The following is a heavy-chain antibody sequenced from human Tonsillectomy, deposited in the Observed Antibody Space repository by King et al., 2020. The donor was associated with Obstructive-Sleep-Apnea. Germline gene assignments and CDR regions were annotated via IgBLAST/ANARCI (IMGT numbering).Heavy chain of an antibody. CDR3: ARGESQYWAEFDY. Sequence: VQLVESGGGLVQPGGSLRLSCAASGFTFSSNWMSWVRQAPGKGLEWVATIKKDGSEKYYVDSVKGRFTISRDNAKNSLYLQMNSLRAEDTALYYCARGESQYWAEFDYWGQGTLVTVSS. J-gene: IGHJ4*02. CDR2: IKKDGSEK. D-gene: IGHD2-8*02. V-gene: IGHV3-7*01. CDR1: GFTFSSNW.